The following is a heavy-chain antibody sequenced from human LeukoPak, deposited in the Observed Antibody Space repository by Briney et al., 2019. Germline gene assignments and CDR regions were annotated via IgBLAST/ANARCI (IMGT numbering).Heavy chain of an antibody. CDR1: GGSFSGYY. V-gene: IGHV4-34*01. CDR3: ASGRSSSWYYYYMDV. D-gene: IGHD6-13*01. CDR2: INHSGST. J-gene: IGHJ6*03. Sequence: SETLSLTCAVYGGSFSGYYWSWIRQPPGKGLEWIGEINHSGSTNYNPSLKSRVTISVDTSKNQFSLKLSSVTAADTALYYCASGRSSSWYYYYMDVWGKGTTVTVSS.